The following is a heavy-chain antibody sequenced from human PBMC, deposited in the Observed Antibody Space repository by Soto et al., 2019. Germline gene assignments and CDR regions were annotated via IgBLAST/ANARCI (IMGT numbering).Heavy chain of an antibody. CDR1: GFSLSTSGMC. D-gene: IGHD3-22*01. Sequence: LVNPTQTLTLTCTFSGFSLSTSGMCVSWIRQPPGKALEWLAFIDWNDDKYYNTSLKTRLTISKDTSKNQVVLTMTDMDPVDTATYYCTRTMIRSANRHEAPDYWGQGTLVTVSS. V-gene: IGHV2-70*01. J-gene: IGHJ4*02. CDR2: IDWNDDK. CDR3: TRTMIRSANRHEAPDY.